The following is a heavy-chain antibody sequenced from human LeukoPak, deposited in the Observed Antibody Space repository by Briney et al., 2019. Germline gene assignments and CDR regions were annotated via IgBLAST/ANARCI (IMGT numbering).Heavy chain of an antibody. CDR2: INHSGST. CDR3: ARGRIAVAGTSGDWFDP. D-gene: IGHD6-19*01. J-gene: IGHJ5*02. V-gene: IGHV4-34*01. Sequence: TSETLSLTCAVYGGSFSGYYWSWIRQPPGKGLEWTGEINHSGSTNYNPSLKSRVTISVDTSKNQFSLKLSSVTAADTAVYYCARGRIAVAGTSGDWFDPWGQGTLVTVSS. CDR1: GGSFSGYY.